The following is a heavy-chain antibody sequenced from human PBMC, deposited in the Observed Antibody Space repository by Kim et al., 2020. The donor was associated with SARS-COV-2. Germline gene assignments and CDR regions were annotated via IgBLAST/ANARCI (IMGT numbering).Heavy chain of an antibody. D-gene: IGHD1-26*01. CDR2: ISYDGSNK. J-gene: IGHJ3*02. Sequence: GGSLRLSCAASGFTFSSYGMHWVRQAPGKGLEWVAVISYDGSNKYYADSVKGRFTISRDNSKNTLYLQMNSLRAEDTAVYYCARSASGSYFGAFDIWGQGTMVTVSS. V-gene: IGHV3-30*03. CDR1: GFTFSSYG. CDR3: ARSASGSYFGAFDI.